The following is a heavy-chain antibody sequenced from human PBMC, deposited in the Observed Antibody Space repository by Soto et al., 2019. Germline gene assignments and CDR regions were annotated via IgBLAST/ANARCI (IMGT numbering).Heavy chain of an antibody. CDR1: GFTFSDSR. CDR3: VRGGSTYAS. Sequence: EVQLVESGGGLVQPGGSLRLSCTASGFTFSDSRMTWVRQAPGKGLEWVASIKPDESEKKYADSVKGRFSISRDNAKNSMYLQMDGLRGEDTAVYYCVRGGSTYASWGQGTLGTVS. V-gene: IGHV3-7*01. CDR2: IKPDESEK. J-gene: IGHJ5*02. D-gene: IGHD4-4*01.